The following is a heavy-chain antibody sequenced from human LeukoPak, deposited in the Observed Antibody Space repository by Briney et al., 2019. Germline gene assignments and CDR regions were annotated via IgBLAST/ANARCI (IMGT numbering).Heavy chain of an antibody. CDR2: IYYSGST. V-gene: IGHV4-39*01. Sequence: PSETLSLTCTVSGGSISSSSYYWGWIRQPPGKGLEWIGSIYYSGSTYYNPSLKSRVTISVDTSKNQFSLKLSSVTAADTAVYHCARSGHYGDYEVDYWGQGTLVTVSS. CDR1: GGSISSSSYY. J-gene: IGHJ4*02. D-gene: IGHD4-17*01. CDR3: ARSGHYGDYEVDY.